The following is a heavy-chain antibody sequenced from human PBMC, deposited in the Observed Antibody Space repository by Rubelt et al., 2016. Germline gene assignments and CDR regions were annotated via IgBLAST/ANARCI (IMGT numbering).Heavy chain of an antibody. D-gene: IGHD6-19*01. V-gene: IGHV4-34*01. CDR2: IYYSGST. Sequence: QVQLQQWGAGLLKPSETLSLTCAVYGGSFSGYYWGWIRQPPGKGLEWIGSIYYSGSTYYNPSLKSRVTISVDTSKNQFALKLGSVTAADTAVYYCARLSSGWYYFDYWGQGTLVTVSS. CDR3: ARLSSGWYYFDY. CDR1: GGSFSGYY. J-gene: IGHJ4*02.